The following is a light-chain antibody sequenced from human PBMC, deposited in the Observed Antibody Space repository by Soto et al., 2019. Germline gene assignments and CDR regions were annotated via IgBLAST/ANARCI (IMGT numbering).Light chain of an antibody. CDR2: DGS. Sequence: QSALTQPASVSGSPGQSITISCTGTTNNLVSWYQQHPGKAPKLVIYDGSERPSGVSNRFSGSKSGSTASLTISGLQAEDEADYYCQSYDSSLSGSEVFGTGTKLTVL. CDR1: TNNL. V-gene: IGLV2-14*02. J-gene: IGLJ1*01. CDR3: QSYDSSLSGSEV.